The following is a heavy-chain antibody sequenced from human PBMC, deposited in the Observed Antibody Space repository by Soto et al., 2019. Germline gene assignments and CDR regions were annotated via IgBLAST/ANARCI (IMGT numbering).Heavy chain of an antibody. CDR2: IIPIFGTA. Sequence: QVQLVQSGAEVKKPGSSVKVSCKASGGTFSSYAITWVRRAPGQGLEWMGGIIPIFGTANYAQKFQGRVTVTADESTTTAYMELSSLRSEDTAVYYCARGGSGDYVYYYYYGMDVWGQGTTVTVSS. D-gene: IGHD4-17*01. J-gene: IGHJ6*02. CDR1: GGTFSSYA. V-gene: IGHV1-69*12. CDR3: ARGGSGDYVYYYYYGMDV.